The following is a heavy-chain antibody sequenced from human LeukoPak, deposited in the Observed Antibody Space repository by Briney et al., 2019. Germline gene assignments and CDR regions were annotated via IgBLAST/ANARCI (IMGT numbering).Heavy chain of an antibody. V-gene: IGHV3-23*01. J-gene: IGHJ4*02. Sequence: PGGSLRLSCAASGFTFSSYAMSWVRQAPGKGLEWVSAISGSGGSTYYADSVKGRFTISRDNSKNTLYLQMNSLRAEDTAVYYWAKDQPASIAANCFDYWGQGTLVTVSS. CDR2: ISGSGGST. D-gene: IGHD6-6*01. CDR3: AKDQPASIAANCFDY. CDR1: GFTFSSYA.